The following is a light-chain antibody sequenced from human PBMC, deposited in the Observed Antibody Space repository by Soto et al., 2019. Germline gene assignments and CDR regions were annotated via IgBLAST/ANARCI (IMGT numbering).Light chain of an antibody. CDR3: QQYHSYWT. Sequence: IQMTQSPSTLWASVGDRVTITCRVSQNIRSRLAWFQQKPGKAPKLLIYDASSLESGVPQRFSGSGSGTEFTLTISSLQTDDFSTYYCQQYHSYWTFGQGTKVDIK. CDR1: QNIRSR. CDR2: DAS. J-gene: IGKJ1*01. V-gene: IGKV1-5*01.